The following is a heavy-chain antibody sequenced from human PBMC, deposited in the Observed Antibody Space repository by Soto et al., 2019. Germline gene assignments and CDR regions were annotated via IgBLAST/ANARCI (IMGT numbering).Heavy chain of an antibody. CDR3: TTYSRWLVPWYFDY. CDR2: IKSKTDGGTT. CDR1: GFTFSNAW. D-gene: IGHD6-19*01. V-gene: IGHV3-15*01. J-gene: IGHJ4*02. Sequence: GGSLRLSCAASGFTFSNAWMSWVRQAPGKGLEWVGRIKSKTDGGTTDYAAPVKGRFTISRDDSKNTLYLQMNSLKTEDTAVYYCTTYSRWLVPWYFDYWGQGTLVTVSS.